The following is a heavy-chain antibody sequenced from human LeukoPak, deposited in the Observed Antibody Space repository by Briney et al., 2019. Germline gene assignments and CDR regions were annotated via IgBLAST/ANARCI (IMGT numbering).Heavy chain of an antibody. CDR1: GFTVSSNY. D-gene: IGHD3-10*01. V-gene: IGHV3-53*01. Sequence: GGSLRLSCAASGFTVSSNYMSWVRQAPGKGLEWASVIYSGGSTYYADSVKGRFTISRDNSKNTLYLQMNSLRAEDTAVYYCARARHYYGSGNFDYWGQGTLVTVSS. J-gene: IGHJ4*02. CDR3: ARARHYYGSGNFDY. CDR2: IYSGGST.